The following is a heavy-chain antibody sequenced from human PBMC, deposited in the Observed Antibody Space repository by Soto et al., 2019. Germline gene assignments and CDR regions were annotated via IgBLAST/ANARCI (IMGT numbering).Heavy chain of an antibody. D-gene: IGHD2-2*01. CDR3: ERGVPAALDV. V-gene: IGHV4-31*03. CDR1: GGSISSGGYY. Sequence: TLSLTCTVSGGSISSGGYYWSWIRQHPGKGLEWIGYIYYSGSTYYNPSLKSRVTISVDTSKNQFSLKLSSVTAADTAVYYCERGVPAALDVWGQGTTVTVSS. J-gene: IGHJ6*02. CDR2: IYYSGST.